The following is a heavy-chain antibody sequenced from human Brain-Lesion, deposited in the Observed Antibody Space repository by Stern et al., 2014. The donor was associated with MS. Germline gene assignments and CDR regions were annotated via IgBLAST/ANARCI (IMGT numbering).Heavy chain of an antibody. CDR2: INTDGNSI. Sequence: VQLVESGGGLVQPGGSLRLSCTASGFTFNTYWMHWVRQAPGKRLGWVSRINTDGNSITYADSVKGRFTSSRDNAESTLYMQLNGLRPEDTAVYYCAREHQYSNAFDIWGQGTKVTVSS. CDR1: GFTFNTYW. CDR3: AREHQYSNAFDI. J-gene: IGHJ3*02. D-gene: IGHD2-21*01. V-gene: IGHV3-74*03.